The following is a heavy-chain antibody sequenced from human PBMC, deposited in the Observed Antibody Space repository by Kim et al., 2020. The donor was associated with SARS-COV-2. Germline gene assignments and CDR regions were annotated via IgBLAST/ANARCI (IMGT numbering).Heavy chain of an antibody. D-gene: IGHD5-12*01. CDR2: INTNTGNP. V-gene: IGHV7-4-1*02. CDR1: GYTFTSYA. CDR3: ASPKEMATYNYDGMDV. Sequence: ASVKVSCKASGYTFTSYAMNWVRQAPGQGLEWMGWINTNTGNPTYAQGFTGRFVFSLDTSVSTAYLQISSLKAEDTAVYYCASPKEMATYNYDGMDVWGQGTTVTVSS. J-gene: IGHJ6*02.